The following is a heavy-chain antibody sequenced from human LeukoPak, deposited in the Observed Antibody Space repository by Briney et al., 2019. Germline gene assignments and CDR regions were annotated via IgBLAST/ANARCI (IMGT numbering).Heavy chain of an antibody. CDR3: ARDLYGDYNYWYFDL. V-gene: IGHV1-18*01. J-gene: IGHJ2*01. Sequence: ASVKVSCKASGYTFTSYGISWVRQAPGQGLEWMGWISAYNGNTNYAQKFQGRVTITRDTSASTAYMELSSLRSEDTAVYYCARDLYGDYNYWYFDLWGRGTLVTVSS. CDR1: GYTFTSYG. CDR2: ISAYNGNT. D-gene: IGHD4-17*01.